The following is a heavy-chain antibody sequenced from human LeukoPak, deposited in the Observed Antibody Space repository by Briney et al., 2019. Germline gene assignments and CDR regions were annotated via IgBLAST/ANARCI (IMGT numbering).Heavy chain of an antibody. CDR3: AKDRAVAGTDARYYFDS. CDR2: IWFDGKIK. Sequence: GGSLRLSCAAPGFTFSQYDMHWVRQAPGKGLEWVAVIWFDGKIKYYVDSVKGRFTISRDNSKNTLFLQMNSLRADDTAVYYCAKDRAVAGTDARYYFDSWGQGTLVTVSA. V-gene: IGHV3-33*06. CDR1: GFTFSQYD. D-gene: IGHD6-19*01. J-gene: IGHJ4*02.